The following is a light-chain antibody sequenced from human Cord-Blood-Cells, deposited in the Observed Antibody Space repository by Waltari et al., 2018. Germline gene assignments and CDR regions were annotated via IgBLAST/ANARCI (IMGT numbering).Light chain of an antibody. CDR2: GAS. Sequence: EIVMTQSPATMSVSPGERVTLSCRASQSVSSNLAWYQQKPGQAPRLLIYGASTRATGIPARFSGSGSGTEFTLTISSLQSEDCAVYYCQQYNNWPPWTCGQGTKVEIK. V-gene: IGKV3-15*01. CDR1: QSVSSN. J-gene: IGKJ1*01. CDR3: QQYNNWPPWT.